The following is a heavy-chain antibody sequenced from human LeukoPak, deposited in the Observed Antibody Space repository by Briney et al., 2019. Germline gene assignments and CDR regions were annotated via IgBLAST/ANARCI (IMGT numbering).Heavy chain of an antibody. CDR2: ISYDGSNK. CDR3: ARRIVVARNWFDP. D-gene: IGHD2-2*01. V-gene: IGHV3-30*03. CDR1: GFTFSSYG. J-gene: IGHJ5*02. Sequence: PGGSLRLSCAASGFTFSSYGMHWVRLAPGKGLEWLAVISYDGSNKYYAGSVKGRFTISRDNSKNTLYLQMNNLTAEDTAVYYCARRIVVARNWFDPWGQGTLVTVSS.